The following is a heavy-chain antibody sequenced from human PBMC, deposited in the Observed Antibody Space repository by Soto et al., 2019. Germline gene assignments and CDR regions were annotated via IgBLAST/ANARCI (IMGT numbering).Heavy chain of an antibody. CDR3: ARSGVIDFWSGYYSAFDI. CDR1: GYTFTSYD. CDR2: MNPNSGNT. D-gene: IGHD3-3*01. Sequence: ASVKVSCKASGYTFTSYDINWVRQATGQGLEWMGWMNPNSGNTGYAQKFQGRVTMTRNTSISTAYMELSSLRSEDTAVYYCARSGVIDFWSGYYSAFDIWGQGTMVTVSS. J-gene: IGHJ3*02. V-gene: IGHV1-8*01.